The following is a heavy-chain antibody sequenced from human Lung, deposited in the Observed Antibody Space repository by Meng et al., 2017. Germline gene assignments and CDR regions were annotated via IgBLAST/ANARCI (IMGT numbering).Heavy chain of an antibody. V-gene: IGHV3-21*01. D-gene: IGHD3-10*01. CDR3: ARDPRVLLWFGESGWFDP. CDR2: ISSSSSYI. CDR1: GFTFSSYS. Sequence: EVQLVESGGGLAKPGGSRRLSCAASGFTFSSYSMNWVRQAPGKGLEWVSSISSSSSYIYYADSVKGRFTISRDNAKNSLYLQMNSLRAEDTAVYYCARDPRVLLWFGESGWFDPWGQGTLVTVSS. J-gene: IGHJ5*02.